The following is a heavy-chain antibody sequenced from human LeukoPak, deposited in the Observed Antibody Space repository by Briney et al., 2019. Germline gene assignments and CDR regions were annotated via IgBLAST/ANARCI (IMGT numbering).Heavy chain of an antibody. J-gene: IGHJ4*02. CDR1: GYTFTSYS. Sequence: ASVKVSCKASGYTFTSYSMNWVRQAPGQGLEWMGIINPSGDTTIYAQKFQGRVTMTKDTSTSTVYLELTSLRSEDTAVYYCARGTILRYFDWSFEYWGQGTLVTVSS. CDR3: ARGTILRYFDWSFEY. V-gene: IGHV1-46*01. CDR2: INPSGDTT. D-gene: IGHD3-9*01.